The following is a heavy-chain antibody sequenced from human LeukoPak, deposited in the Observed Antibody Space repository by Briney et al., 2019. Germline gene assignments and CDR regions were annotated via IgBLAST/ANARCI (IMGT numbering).Heavy chain of an antibody. J-gene: IGHJ4*02. D-gene: IGHD6-19*01. V-gene: IGHV3-23*01. Sequence: GGSLRLSCAASGFTFSSCAMSWVRQAPGKGLDWVSGISSSGGTTDYADSVKGRFTISRDNSKNTLYLQMHSLRAEDTAVYYCAKSAHEAAVAATAFDYWGQGTLVTVSS. CDR2: ISSSGGTT. CDR3: AKSAHEAAVAATAFDY. CDR1: GFTFSSCA.